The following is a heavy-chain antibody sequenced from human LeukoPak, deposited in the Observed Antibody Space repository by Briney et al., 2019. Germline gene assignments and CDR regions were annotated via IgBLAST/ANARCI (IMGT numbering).Heavy chain of an antibody. J-gene: IGHJ6*03. CDR2: ISSSSYI. Sequence: GGSLRLSCAASGFSFSTYSMNWVRQAPGKGLEWVSSISSSSYIYYVDSVKGRFTISRDNAKSSLYLQMNSLRAEDTAVYYCVRGGGSYYNYYMDVWGKGTTVTVSS. CDR1: GFSFSTYS. V-gene: IGHV3-21*01. CDR3: VRGGGSYYNYYMDV. D-gene: IGHD3-10*01.